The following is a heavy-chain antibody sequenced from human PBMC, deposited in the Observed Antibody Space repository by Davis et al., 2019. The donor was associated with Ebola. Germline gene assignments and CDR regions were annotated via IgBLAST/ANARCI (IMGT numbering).Heavy chain of an antibody. CDR1: GGSISSSSYY. J-gene: IGHJ6*02. CDR2: IYYSGST. CDR3: AVPAADVGMDV. D-gene: IGHD2-2*01. Sequence: SKTLSLTCTVSGGSISSSSYYWGWIRQPPGKGLEWIGSIYYSGSTYYNPSLKSRVTISVDTSKNQFSLKLSSVTAADTAVYYCAVPAADVGMDVWGQGTTVTVSS. V-gene: IGHV4-39*01.